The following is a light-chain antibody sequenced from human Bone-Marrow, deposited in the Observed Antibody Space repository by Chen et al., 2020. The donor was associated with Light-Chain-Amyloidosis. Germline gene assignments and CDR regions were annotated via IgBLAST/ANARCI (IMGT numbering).Light chain of an antibody. CDR3: SSYTSSSTRV. J-gene: IGLJ3*02. CDR2: DVS. V-gene: IGLV2-11*01. Sequence: QSALTQPRSVSGSPGPSVTISCTGTSSYVGGYNYVPWYQQHPGKAPKLMIYDVSKRPSGVPDRFSGSKSGNTASLTISGLQAEDEAHYYCSSYTSSSTRVFGGGTKLTVL. CDR1: SSYVGGYNY.